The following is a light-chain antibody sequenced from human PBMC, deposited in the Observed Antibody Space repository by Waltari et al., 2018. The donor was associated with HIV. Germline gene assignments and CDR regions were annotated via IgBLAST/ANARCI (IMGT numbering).Light chain of an antibody. CDR3: QQYNNWPRT. CDR1: QNVITN. CDR2: GAS. V-gene: IGKV3-15*01. Sequence: EIVMTQSPATLSVSLGERVTLSCRASQNVITNVAWYQQKPGQAPRLLIYGASTRATDIPSRFSGGGSGTEFTLTIGSLQSEDSASYYCQQYNNWPRTFGQGTKVEVK. J-gene: IGKJ1*01.